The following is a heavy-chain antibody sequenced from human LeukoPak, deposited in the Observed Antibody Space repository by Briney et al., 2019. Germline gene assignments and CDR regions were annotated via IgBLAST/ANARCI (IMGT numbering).Heavy chain of an antibody. J-gene: IGHJ3*02. CDR3: ARGRDGSDAFDI. Sequence: PGGSLRLSCAASEFTLSSYWMHWVRQAPGKGLVWVSRINSDGSSTSYADSVKGRFTISRDNAKNTLYLQMNSLRAEDTAVYYCARGRDGSDAFDIWGQGTMVTVSS. CDR1: EFTLSSYW. CDR2: INSDGSST. D-gene: IGHD3-10*01. V-gene: IGHV3-74*01.